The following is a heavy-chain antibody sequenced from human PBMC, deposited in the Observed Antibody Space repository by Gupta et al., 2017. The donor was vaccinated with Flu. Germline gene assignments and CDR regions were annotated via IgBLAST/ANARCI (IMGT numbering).Heavy chain of an antibody. Sequence: VQLVESGGGVVQPGRSLRLYCNTSGFSFSNYGMHWVRRAPGKGLEWVAGIWSDGSDKNYVDSVKGRFTISRDNSKNTLYLQMSRLRGEDTAVYYCARDRSYRDAFDMWGQGTMVTVSS. CDR1: GFSFSNYG. J-gene: IGHJ3*02. CDR3: ARDRSYRDAFDM. V-gene: IGHV3-33*01. CDR2: IWSDGSDK.